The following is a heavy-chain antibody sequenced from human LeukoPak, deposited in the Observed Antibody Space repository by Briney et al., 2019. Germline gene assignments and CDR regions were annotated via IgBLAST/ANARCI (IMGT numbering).Heavy chain of an antibody. V-gene: IGHV3-30*18. CDR3: AKDHQDIVVVPAATAYHYGMDV. D-gene: IGHD2-2*01. CDR1: GFTFSSYG. J-gene: IGHJ6*02. Sequence: GGSLRLSCAASGFTFSSYGMLWIRQAPGKGLEWVAVISYDGSNKYYADSVKGRFTISRDNSKNTLYLQMNSLRAEDTAVYYCAKDHQDIVVVPAATAYHYGMDVWGQGTTVTVSS. CDR2: ISYDGSNK.